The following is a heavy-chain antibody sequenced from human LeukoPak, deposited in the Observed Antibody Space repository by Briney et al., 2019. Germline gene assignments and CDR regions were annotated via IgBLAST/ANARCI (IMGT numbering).Heavy chain of an antibody. Sequence: ASVKVSCKASGYTFTGYYMHWVRQAPGQGLEWMGWINPNSGGTNYAQKFQSRVTMTRDTSISTAYMELSRLRSDDTAVYYCARIAQWLVLFHWFDPWGQGTLVTVSS. CDR2: INPNSGGT. CDR1: GYTFTGYY. V-gene: IGHV1-2*02. CDR3: ARIAQWLVLFHWFDP. J-gene: IGHJ5*02. D-gene: IGHD6-19*01.